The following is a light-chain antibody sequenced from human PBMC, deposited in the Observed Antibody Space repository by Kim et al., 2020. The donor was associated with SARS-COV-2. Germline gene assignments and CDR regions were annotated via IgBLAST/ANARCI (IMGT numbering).Light chain of an antibody. CDR2: FNYDGSH. CDR1: SGQRDNA. CDR3: QTWGSGIWV. Sequence: ASVKLTCTLPSGQRDNAVAWHQQQAGKGPRYLMKFNYDGSHTKGDGVPDRFSGSRSGAERYLTISSLQSEDEAVYYCQTWGSGIWVFGGGTQLTVL. J-gene: IGLJ3*02. V-gene: IGLV4-69*01.